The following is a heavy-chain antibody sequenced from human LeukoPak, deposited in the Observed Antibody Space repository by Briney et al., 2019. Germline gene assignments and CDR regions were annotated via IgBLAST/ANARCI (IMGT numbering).Heavy chain of an antibody. D-gene: IGHD2-2*01. CDR2: IYTSGST. V-gene: IGHV4-4*07. Sequence: SETLSLTCTVSGGSISSYYWSWIRQPAGKGLEWIGRIYTSGSTNYNPSLKSRVTISVDTSKNQFSLKLSSVTAADTAVYYCARGYCSSTSCEGNAFDIWGQGTMVTVSS. CDR1: GGSISSYY. CDR3: ARGYCSSTSCEGNAFDI. J-gene: IGHJ3*02.